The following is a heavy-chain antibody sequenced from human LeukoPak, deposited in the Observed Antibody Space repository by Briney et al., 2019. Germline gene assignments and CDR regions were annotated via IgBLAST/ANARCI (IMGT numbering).Heavy chain of an antibody. CDR1: GFTFSSYT. CDR3: ARYIVVVPAATNWFDP. V-gene: IGHV3-7*01. CDR2: IKQDGSEK. D-gene: IGHD2-2*01. J-gene: IGHJ5*02. Sequence: GGSLRLSCAASGFTFSSYTMNWVRQAPGKGPEWVANIKQDGSEKYYVDSVKGRFTISRDNAKNSLYLQMNSLRAEDTAVYYCARYIVVVPAATNWFDPWGQGTLVTVSS.